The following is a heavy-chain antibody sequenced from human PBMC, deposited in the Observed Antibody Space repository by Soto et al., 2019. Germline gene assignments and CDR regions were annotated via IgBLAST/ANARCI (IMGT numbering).Heavy chain of an antibody. V-gene: IGHV1-18*01. Sequence: QVQLVQSGAEVKKPGASVKVSCKASGYTFTYYGITWVRQAPGQGLEWMGWINSFSGDTNYPQKLQGRLTMTTDTSTNTVYMELRNLRSDDTAVYYCARDLHSGGKYWYFDIWGRGTLVTVSS. D-gene: IGHD2-15*01. J-gene: IGHJ2*01. CDR3: ARDLHSGGKYWYFDI. CDR2: INSFSGDT. CDR1: GYTFTYYG.